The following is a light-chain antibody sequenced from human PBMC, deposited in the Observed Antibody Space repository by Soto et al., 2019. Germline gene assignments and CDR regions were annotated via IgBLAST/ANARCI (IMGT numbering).Light chain of an antibody. CDR3: QQSAT. V-gene: IGKV2-28*01. Sequence: DIVMTQSPLSLAVTPGEPASISCSSSQSLLHSNGYNYLDWYLQKPGHSPQLLTYLGSNRASGVPDRFSGSESGTDFTPTISRLEPEDFAVSYCQQSATVGPGTKVEI. CDR2: LGS. J-gene: IGKJ3*01. CDR1: QSLLHSNGYNY.